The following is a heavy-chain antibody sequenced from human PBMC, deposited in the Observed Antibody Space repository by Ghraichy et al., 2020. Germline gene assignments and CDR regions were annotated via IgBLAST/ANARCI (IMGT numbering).Heavy chain of an antibody. V-gene: IGHV3-48*02. J-gene: IGHJ6*02. CDR1: GFTFSSYS. Sequence: GGSLRLSCAASGFTFSSYSMNWVRQAPGKGLEWVSYISSSSSTIYYADSVKGRFTISRDNAKNSLYLQMNSLRDEDTAVYYCARDQNDSSGYYYETYYYYGMDVWGQGTTVTVSS. CDR3: ARDQNDSSGYYYETYYYYGMDV. CDR2: ISSSSSTI. D-gene: IGHD3-22*01.